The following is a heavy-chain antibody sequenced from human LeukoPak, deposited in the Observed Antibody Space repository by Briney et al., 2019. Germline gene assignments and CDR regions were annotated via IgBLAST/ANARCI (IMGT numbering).Heavy chain of an antibody. CDR3: ARDRSPYYYDSSGYSLDY. CDR1: GFTFSSYW. D-gene: IGHD3-22*01. V-gene: IGHV3-7*01. J-gene: IGHJ4*02. CDR2: IKQDGSEK. Sequence: GGSLRLSCAASGFTFSSYWMSWVRQAPGKGREWGANIKQDGSEKYYVDSVKGRFTISRDNAKNSLYLQMNSLRAEDTAVYYCARDRSPYYYDSSGYSLDYWGQGTLVTVSS.